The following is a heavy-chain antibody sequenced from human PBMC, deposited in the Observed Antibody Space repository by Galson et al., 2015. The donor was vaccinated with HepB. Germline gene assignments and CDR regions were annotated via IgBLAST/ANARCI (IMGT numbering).Heavy chain of an antibody. CDR1: GFTFSNAW. CDR2: IKSKTDGGTT. V-gene: IGHV3-15*01. J-gene: IGHJ4*02. CDR3: TTDFNTVTTLADY. Sequence: SLRLSCAASGFTFSNAWMSWVRQAPGKGLEWVGRIKSKTDGGTTDYAAPVKGRFTISRDDSKNTLYLQMNSLKTEDTAVYYCTTDFNTVTTLADYWGQGTLVTVSS. D-gene: IGHD4-17*01.